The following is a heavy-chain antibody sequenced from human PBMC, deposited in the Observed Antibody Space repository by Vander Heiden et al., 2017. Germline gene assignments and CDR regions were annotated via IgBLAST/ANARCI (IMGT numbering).Heavy chain of an antibody. V-gene: IGHV3-23*01. CDR3: ADPPTVDF. Sequence: EVQLLESGGDFVQPVGSLRFSCAASGFPFGSYALSWVRQAPGKGLEWVSTIKGDGPTFYAQSVKGRFTVSRDSSKNTVYLQMNNLRVEDTALYYCADPPTVDFWGQGTLVTVSS. J-gene: IGHJ4*02. CDR1: GFPFGSYA. CDR2: IKGDGPT.